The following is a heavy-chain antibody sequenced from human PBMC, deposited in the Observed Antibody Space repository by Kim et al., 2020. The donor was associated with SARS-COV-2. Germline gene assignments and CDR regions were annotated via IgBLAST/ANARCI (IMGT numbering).Heavy chain of an antibody. CDR2: IRSKAYGGTT. CDR1: GFTFGDYA. Sequence: GGSLRLSCTASGFTFGDYAMSWFRQAPGKGLEWVGFIRSKAYGGTTEYAASVKGRFTISRDDSKSIAYLQMNSLKTEDTAVYYCTENYCSSTSCYGLPDYWGQGTLVTVSS. V-gene: IGHV3-49*03. CDR3: TENYCSSTSCYGLPDY. J-gene: IGHJ4*02. D-gene: IGHD2-2*01.